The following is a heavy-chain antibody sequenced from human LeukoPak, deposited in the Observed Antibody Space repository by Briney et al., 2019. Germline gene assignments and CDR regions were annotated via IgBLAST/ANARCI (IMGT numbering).Heavy chain of an antibody. CDR3: VRDYETSGPQKNYFDF. CDR2: IIPIYDTS. Sequence: SVKVSCKASGGTFSSYTISWVRQAPGQGLEWMGRIIPIYDTSNYARTFQGRVTISADKSTATAYMELTNLSSEDTAIYYCVRDYETSGPQKNYFDFWGQGTQVTVSS. CDR1: GGTFSSYT. V-gene: IGHV1-69*08. J-gene: IGHJ4*02. D-gene: IGHD3-22*01.